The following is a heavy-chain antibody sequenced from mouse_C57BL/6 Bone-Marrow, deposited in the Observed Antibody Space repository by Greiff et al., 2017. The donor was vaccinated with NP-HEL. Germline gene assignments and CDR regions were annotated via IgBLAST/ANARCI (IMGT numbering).Heavy chain of an antibody. V-gene: IGHV1-50*01. CDR2: IDPSDSYT. Sequence: QVQLQQPGAELVKPGASVKLSCKASGYTFTSYWMQWVKQRPGQGLEWIGEIDPSDSYTNYNQKFKGKATLTVDTSSSTAYMQLSSLTSEDSAVYYCARLVRPYAMDYWGQGTSVTVSS. CDR1: GYTFTSYW. J-gene: IGHJ4*01. D-gene: IGHD2-14*01. CDR3: ARLVRPYAMDY.